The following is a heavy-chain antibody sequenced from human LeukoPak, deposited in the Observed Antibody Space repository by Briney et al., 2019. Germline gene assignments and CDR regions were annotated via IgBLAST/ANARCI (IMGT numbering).Heavy chain of an antibody. CDR1: GFTVSSNY. Sequence: PGGSLRPSCAASGFTVSSNYMSWVRQAPGKGLEWVSVIYSGGSTYYADSVKGRFTISRDNSKNALYLQMNSLRAEDTAVYYCAKDGRVALLYYFDYWGQGTLVTVSS. J-gene: IGHJ4*02. CDR3: AKDGRVALLYYFDY. V-gene: IGHV3-53*05. D-gene: IGHD1-26*01. CDR2: IYSGGST.